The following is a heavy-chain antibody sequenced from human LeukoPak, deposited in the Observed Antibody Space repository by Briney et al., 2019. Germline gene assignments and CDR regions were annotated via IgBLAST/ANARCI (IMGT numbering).Heavy chain of an antibody. CDR2: INPSGGSI. V-gene: IGHV1-46*01. CDR3: ARGRNYYDSSGYYYEGDAFDI. J-gene: IGHJ3*02. CDR1: GYIFTSYY. Sequence: GASVKVSRKASGYIFTSYYMFWVRQAPGQGLEWMGIINPSGGSIRYAQKFQGRVTMTRDTSTSTVYMELSSLRSEDTAVYYCARGRNYYDSSGYYYEGDAFDIWGQGTMVTVSS. D-gene: IGHD3-22*01.